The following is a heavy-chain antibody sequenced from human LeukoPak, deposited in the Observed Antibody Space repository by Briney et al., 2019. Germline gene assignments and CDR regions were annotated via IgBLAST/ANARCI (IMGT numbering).Heavy chain of an antibody. D-gene: IGHD4-11*01. J-gene: IGHJ4*02. Sequence: GASVMVSCKASGYTFTGYYIHWVRQAPGQGLEWMGWINPNSGGTNYAQKFQGRVTMTRDTSISTAYMELSRLTSDDTAVYYCARDAIVRDYSNSDYWGQGTLVTVSS. CDR2: INPNSGGT. V-gene: IGHV1-2*02. CDR1: GYTFTGYY. CDR3: ARDAIVRDYSNSDY.